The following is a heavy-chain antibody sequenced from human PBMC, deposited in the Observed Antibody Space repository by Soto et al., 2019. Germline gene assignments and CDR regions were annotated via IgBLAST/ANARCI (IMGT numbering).Heavy chain of an antibody. CDR2: IIPKLGSA. V-gene: IGHV1-69*13. CDR3: ARDTYYDYVWGSYRPPPGYFDY. CDR1: GGGNLRDYR. Sequence: SVKVSCKASGGGNLRDYRTTWVRRAPGQGLEWMGGIIPKLGSANYAQKFQGRVTITADESTNSVYMELRSLRSDDTAVYYCARDTYYDYVWGSYRPPPGYFDYWGQGTLVTVSS. D-gene: IGHD3-16*02. J-gene: IGHJ4*02.